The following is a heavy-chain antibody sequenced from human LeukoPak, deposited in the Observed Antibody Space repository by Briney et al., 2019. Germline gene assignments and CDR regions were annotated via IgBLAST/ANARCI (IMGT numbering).Heavy chain of an antibody. CDR2: VFYSGGT. D-gene: IGHD3-16*01. Sequence: SETLSLTCTVSGGSISGFHWSWIPQPPGKGLEYIGDVFYSGGTNYNSSLKSRLTISVDTSRNQFSLKLTSVTAADTAVYYCARLYAGAYTRLDPWGQGTLVAVSS. CDR3: ARLYAGAYTRLDP. CDR1: GGSISGFH. J-gene: IGHJ5*02. V-gene: IGHV4-59*08.